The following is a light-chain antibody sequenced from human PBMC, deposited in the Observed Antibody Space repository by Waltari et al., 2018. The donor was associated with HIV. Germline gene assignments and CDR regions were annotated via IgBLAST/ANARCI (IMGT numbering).Light chain of an antibody. V-gene: IGLV1-44*01. CDR2: INW. CDR3: ATWDDTLDGPV. J-gene: IGLJ3*02. Sequence: QSVLTQSPSASGTPGQRVTISCSGGTSNIGRNSVSWDQQVPGTAPQLFMFINWSRPSGVPGRFSGSKSGPSAPLAISGLQSDDEADYYCATWDDTLDGPVFGGGTRLTVL. CDR1: TSNIGRNS.